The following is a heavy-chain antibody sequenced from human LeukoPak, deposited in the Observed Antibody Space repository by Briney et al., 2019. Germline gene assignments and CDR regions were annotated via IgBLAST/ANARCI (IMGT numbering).Heavy chain of an antibody. CDR1: GFTVSSNY. D-gene: IGHD2-15*01. CDR3: ARDCSGGSCYLDHDAFDI. V-gene: IGHV3-53*01. Sequence: PGGSLRLSCAASGFTVSSNYMSWVRQAPGKGLEWVSVIYSGGSTYYADSVKGRFTISRDNSKNTLYLQMNSLRAEDTAVYYCARDCSGGSCYLDHDAFDIWGQGTMVTVSS. J-gene: IGHJ3*02. CDR2: IYSGGST.